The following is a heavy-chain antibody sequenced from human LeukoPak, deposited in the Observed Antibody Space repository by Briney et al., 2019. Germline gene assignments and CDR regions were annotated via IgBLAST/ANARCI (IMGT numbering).Heavy chain of an antibody. D-gene: IGHD3-3*01. Sequence: GGSLRLSCAASGFTFTTYAMTWVRQAPGKGLEWVSAISGSGGSTYYADSVKGRFTISRDNSKNTLYLQMNSLRAEDTAVYYCAKGPASRPKPGIRRVVILGYFDYWGQGTLVTVSS. V-gene: IGHV3-23*01. CDR1: GFTFTTYA. CDR2: ISGSGGST. CDR3: AKGPASRPKPGIRRVVILGYFDY. J-gene: IGHJ4*02.